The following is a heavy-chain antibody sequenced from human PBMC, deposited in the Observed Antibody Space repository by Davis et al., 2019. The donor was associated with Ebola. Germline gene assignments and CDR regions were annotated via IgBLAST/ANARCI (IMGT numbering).Heavy chain of an antibody. V-gene: IGHV3-30*18. J-gene: IGHJ4*02. CDR3: AKATRGYSYGYPGY. CDR2: ISYDGSNK. Sequence: GESLKISCAASGFTFSSYGMHWVRQAPGKGLEWVAVISYDGSNKYYADSVKGRFTISRDNSKNTLYLQMNSLRAEDTAVYYCAKATRGYSYGYPGYWGQGTLVTVSS. CDR1: GFTFSSYG. D-gene: IGHD5-18*01.